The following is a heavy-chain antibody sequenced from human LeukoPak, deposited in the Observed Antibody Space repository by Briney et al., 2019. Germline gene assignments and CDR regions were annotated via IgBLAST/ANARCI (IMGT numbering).Heavy chain of an antibody. CDR1: RYTFTSYY. V-gene: IGHV1-2*02. J-gene: IGHJ4*02. D-gene: IGHD2-15*01. CDR3: ASEAYCNGNRCSLQRVAS. Sequence: ASVKVSCKASRYTFTSYYMHWVRQAPGQGLEWMGWIDTSNGATKYPLQFQGRVTITRDTSIATAYMELTHLISDVTAIYYCASEAYCNGNRCSLQRVASWGQGTLVTVSS. CDR2: IDTSNGAT.